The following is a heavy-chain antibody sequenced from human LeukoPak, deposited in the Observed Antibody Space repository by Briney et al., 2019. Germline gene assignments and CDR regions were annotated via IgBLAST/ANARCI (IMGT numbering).Heavy chain of an antibody. J-gene: IGHJ3*02. V-gene: IGHV1-18*01. D-gene: IGHD6-6*01. CDR2: ISAYNGNT. CDR1: GYTFTSYG. Sequence: ASVKVSCKASGYTFTSYGISWVRQAPGQGLEWMGWISAYNGNTNYAQKLQGRVTMTTDTSTSTAYMELRSLRSDDTAVYYCAREGEEYSSSWAGLLGELDIWGQGTMVTVSS. CDR3: AREGEEYSSSWAGLLGELDI.